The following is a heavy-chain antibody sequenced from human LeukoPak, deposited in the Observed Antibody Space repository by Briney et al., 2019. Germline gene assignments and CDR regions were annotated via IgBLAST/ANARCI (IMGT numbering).Heavy chain of an antibody. CDR2: IYYSGIT. V-gene: IGHV4-39*07. CDR1: GGSVTTSSFY. D-gene: IGHD2-2*01. CDR3: AKSGPAAGRPDAFDI. Sequence: PSETLSLTCTLSGGSVTTSSFYWAWMRQPPGQGLECIGTIYYSGITYYHSSLKSRVTISVDTSKNQFSLKLNSVTAADTAVYFCAKSGPAAGRPDAFDIWGQGTRVTVSS. J-gene: IGHJ3*02.